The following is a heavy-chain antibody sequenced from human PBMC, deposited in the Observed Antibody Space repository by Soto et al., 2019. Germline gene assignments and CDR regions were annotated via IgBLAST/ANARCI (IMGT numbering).Heavy chain of an antibody. D-gene: IGHD3-22*01. Sequence: QVQLVQSGAEVKKPGASVKVSCKASGYTFTSYGINWVRQAPGQGLEWLGWISAYDGYTNYAQILQGRVSMTTDTSTKTAYMELRSLRSDDTAMYYCARGGFYDSSGARNYYYCGMNVWGQGTTVTVSS. CDR1: GYTFTSYG. CDR2: ISAYDGYT. CDR3: ARGGFYDSSGARNYYYCGMNV. J-gene: IGHJ6*02. V-gene: IGHV1-18*01.